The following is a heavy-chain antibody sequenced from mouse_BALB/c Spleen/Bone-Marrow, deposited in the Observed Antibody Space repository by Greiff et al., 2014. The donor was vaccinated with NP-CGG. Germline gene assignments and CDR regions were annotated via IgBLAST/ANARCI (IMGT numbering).Heavy chain of an antibody. V-gene: IGHV1S16*01. CDR3: TRSRRARDY. J-gene: IGHJ4*01. CDR2: INPSNVGT. CDR1: GYTFTSYY. Sequence: VKLSCKASGYTFTSYYIYWVTQRPGQGLEWIVEINPSNVGTNFNEKFKSKATLTVDKSSSTAYMQLSGLTSEDSEVYYWTRSRRARDYWGKGYAVTCAS.